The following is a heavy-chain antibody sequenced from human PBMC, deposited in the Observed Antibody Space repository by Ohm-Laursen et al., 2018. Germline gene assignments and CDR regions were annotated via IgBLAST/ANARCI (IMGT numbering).Heavy chain of an antibody. V-gene: IGHV1-2*02. D-gene: IGHD3-22*01. CDR2: INPNSGGT. CDR3: ARDVYDSSGYYYYYYGMDV. Sequence: ASVKVSCKVSGYTFTGYYMRWVRQAPGQGLEWMGWINPNSGGTNYAQKFQGRVTITADESTSTAYMELSSLRSEDTAVYYCARDVYDSSGYYYYYYGMDVWGQGTTVTVSS. J-gene: IGHJ6*02. CDR1: GYTFTGYY.